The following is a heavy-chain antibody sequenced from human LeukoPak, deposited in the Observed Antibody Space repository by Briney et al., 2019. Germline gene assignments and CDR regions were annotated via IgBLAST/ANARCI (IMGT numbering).Heavy chain of an antibody. CDR2: ISSSSSYI. J-gene: IGHJ3*02. V-gene: IGHV3-21*01. CDR1: GXTFSTYS. D-gene: IGHD3-16*01. CDR3: ARDRIPSNYVNSDAFDI. Sequence: GGSLRLSCSASGXTFSTYSVNWVRRAPGKGLEWVSSISSSSSYISYADSVRGRFTISRDHAKDSLYLQMNSLRAEDTAVYYCARDRIPSNYVNSDAFDIWGQGTMVTVSS.